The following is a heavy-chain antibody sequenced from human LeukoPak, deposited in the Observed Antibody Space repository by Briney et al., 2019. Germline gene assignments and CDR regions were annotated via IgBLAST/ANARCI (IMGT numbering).Heavy chain of an antibody. CDR1: GYTFNSSY. CDR3: ARAYYESSAYRHAVYFDY. J-gene: IGHJ4*02. CDR2: INPSDDST. Sequence: ASVNVSCKASGYTFNSSYMHWVRQAPGQGLEWMGLINPSDDSTRHAQKFQGRVTMTKDTSTNTVYMHLSSLSSDDTAVYYCARAYYESSAYRHAVYFDYWGQGTLVTVSS. D-gene: IGHD3-22*01. V-gene: IGHV1-46*02.